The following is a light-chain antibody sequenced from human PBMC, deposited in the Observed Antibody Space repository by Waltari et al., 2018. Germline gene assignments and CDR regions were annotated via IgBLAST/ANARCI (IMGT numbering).Light chain of an antibody. Sequence: DIVLTQYPDFQSVTPKEKVTNSGRSSQNIGSSLHWYQQKPDQSPKLLIKYASQSISGVPSRFSGSGSGTDFTLTINSLEAEDAAAYYCHQSSSLPYTFGQGTKLEIK. CDR2: YAS. CDR1: QNIGSS. J-gene: IGKJ2*01. V-gene: IGKV6D-21*02. CDR3: HQSSSLPYT.